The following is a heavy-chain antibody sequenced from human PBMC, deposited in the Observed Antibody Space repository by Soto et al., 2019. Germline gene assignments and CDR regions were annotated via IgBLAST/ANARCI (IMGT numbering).Heavy chain of an antibody. CDR1: GFTFSSYG. CDR2: ISYDGSNK. CDR3: AKAAYYYDSSGYYPFDY. V-gene: IGHV3-30*18. D-gene: IGHD3-22*01. Sequence: QVQLVESGGGVVQPGRSLRLSCAASGFTFSSYGMHWVRQAPGKGLEWVAVISYDGSNKYYADSVKGRFTISRDNSKNTLYLQMNSLRAEDTAVYYCAKAAYYYDSSGYYPFDYWGQGTLVTVSS. J-gene: IGHJ4*02.